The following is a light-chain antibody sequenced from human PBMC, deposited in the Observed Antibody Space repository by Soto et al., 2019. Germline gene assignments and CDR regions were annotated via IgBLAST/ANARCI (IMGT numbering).Light chain of an antibody. Sequence: QAVVTQPPSVSGAPGQRVTISCTGSSSNIGAVFDVHWYQQLPGTAPKLLIYANTNRPSGVPDRFSGSKSGTSASLAITGLQAEDEADYYCQSSDNSLSAWVFGGGTKLTVL. CDR3: QSSDNSLSAWV. CDR1: SSNIGAVFD. CDR2: ANT. V-gene: IGLV1-40*01. J-gene: IGLJ3*02.